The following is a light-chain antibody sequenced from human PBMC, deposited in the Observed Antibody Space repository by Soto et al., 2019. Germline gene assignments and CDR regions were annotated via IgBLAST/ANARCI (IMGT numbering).Light chain of an antibody. CDR1: SSNIGSNY. J-gene: IGLJ1*01. CDR2: RNN. Sequence: QSVLTQPPSASGTPGQRGTISCSGSSSNIGSNYVYWYQQLPGTAPKLHIYRNNQRPSGVPDRLSGSKSGTSASLAISGLRSEDEADYYCAAWDDGLSGFYVFGTGTKLTVL. CDR3: AAWDDGLSGFYV. V-gene: IGLV1-47*01.